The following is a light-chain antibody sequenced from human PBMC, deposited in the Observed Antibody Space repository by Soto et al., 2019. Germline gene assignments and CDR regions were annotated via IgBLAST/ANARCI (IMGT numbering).Light chain of an antibody. CDR2: LNSDGSH. J-gene: IGLJ2*01. Sequence: QLVLTQSPSASASLGASVKLTCTLSSEHSDYAIAWHQQQPEKGPRYLMKLNSDGSHTKGDGIPDRFSGSSSGAERYLTISSLQSEDEADYYCQTWGTGIVVFGGGTQLTVL. V-gene: IGLV4-69*01. CDR3: QTWGTGIVV. CDR1: SEHSDYA.